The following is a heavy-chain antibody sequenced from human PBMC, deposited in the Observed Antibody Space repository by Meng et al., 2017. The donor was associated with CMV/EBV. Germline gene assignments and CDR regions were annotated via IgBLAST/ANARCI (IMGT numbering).Heavy chain of an antibody. J-gene: IGHJ6*02. CDR3: AREPGYCSSTSCYTSHYYYGMDV. Sequence: GESLKISCAASGFTVSSNYMSWVRQAPGKGLEWVSVIYSGGSTYYADYVKGRFTISRDNSKNTLYLQMNSLRAEDTAVYYCAREPGYCSSTSCYTSHYYYGMDVWGQGTTVTVSS. CDR1: GFTVSSNY. D-gene: IGHD2-2*02. CDR2: IYSGGST. V-gene: IGHV3-66*02.